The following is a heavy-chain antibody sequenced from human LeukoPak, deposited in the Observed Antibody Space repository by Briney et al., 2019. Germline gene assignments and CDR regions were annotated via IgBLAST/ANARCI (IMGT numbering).Heavy chain of an antibody. CDR2: ISSSSSYI. J-gene: IGHJ4*02. Sequence: GGSLRLSCAASGFTFSGYSMNWVRQAPGKGLEWVSSISSSSSYIYYADSVKGRFTISRDNAKNSLYLQMNSLRAEDTAVYYCARGGIAVAGTVVDYWGQGTLVTVSS. CDR3: ARGGIAVAGTVVDY. CDR1: GFTFSGYS. V-gene: IGHV3-21*01. D-gene: IGHD6-19*01.